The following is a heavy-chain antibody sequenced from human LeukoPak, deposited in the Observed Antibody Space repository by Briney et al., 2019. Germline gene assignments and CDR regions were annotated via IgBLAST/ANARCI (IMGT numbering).Heavy chain of an antibody. CDR3: ATDGSGSPGDY. J-gene: IGHJ4*02. CDR2: ISGGGGGTT. D-gene: IGHD3-10*01. CDR1: GFSFRRCV. Sequence: GGSLSLSCAASGFSFRRCVMIGVRQAPGKGMEWVSAISGGGGGTTYYADSVKGRFTISGDNSKNTVYLQLNSLRPGDTAVYYCATDGSGSPGDYWGQGTLVTVSS. V-gene: IGHV3-23*01.